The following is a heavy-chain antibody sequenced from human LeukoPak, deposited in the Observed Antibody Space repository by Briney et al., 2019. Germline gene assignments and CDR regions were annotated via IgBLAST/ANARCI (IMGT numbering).Heavy chain of an antibody. CDR2: INHSGST. J-gene: IGHJ4*02. CDR1: GGSFSGYY. D-gene: IGHD5-12*01. CDR3: ARGRGAIVATTIDY. Sequence: PSETLSLTCAVYGGSFSGYYWSWIRQPPGEGLEWIGEINHSGSTNYNPSLKSRVTISVDTSKNQFSLKLSSVTAADTAVYYCARGRGAIVATTIDYWGQGTLVTVSS. V-gene: IGHV4-34*01.